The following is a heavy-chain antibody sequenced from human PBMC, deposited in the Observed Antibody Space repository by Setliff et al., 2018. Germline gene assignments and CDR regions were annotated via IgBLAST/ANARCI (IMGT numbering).Heavy chain of an antibody. CDR3: AREVVVVKSAINYYYYMDV. J-gene: IGHJ6*03. V-gene: IGHV1-69*05. CDR1: GGTLRSYG. Sequence: SVKVSCKASGGTLRSYGISWVRQAPGQGLEWMGGIIPIFGTTNYAQKFQGRVTITTDESTNTAYMELSSLRSDDTAVFYCAREVVVVKSAINYYYYMDVWGKGTTVTVSS. D-gene: IGHD2-2*01. CDR2: IIPIFGTT.